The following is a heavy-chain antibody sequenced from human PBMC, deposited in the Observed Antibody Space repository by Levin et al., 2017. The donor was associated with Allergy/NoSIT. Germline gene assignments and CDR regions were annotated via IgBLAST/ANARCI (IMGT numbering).Heavy chain of an antibody. D-gene: IGHD3-9*01. CDR2: ISESGGRT. CDR1: GFRFSSYA. V-gene: IGHV3-23*01. J-gene: IGHJ3*02. CDR3: AKEEASRLADAFDN. Sequence: PGGSLRLSCAASGFRFSSYAMSWVRQAPGQGLEGVSAISESGGRTFYADSVKGRFTISRDNSKNTMYLQMNSLRAEDTAIYYCAKEEASRLADAFDNWGQGTMVTVSS.